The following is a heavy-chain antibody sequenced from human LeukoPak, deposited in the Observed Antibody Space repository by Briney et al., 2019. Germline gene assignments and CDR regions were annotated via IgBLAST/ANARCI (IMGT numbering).Heavy chain of an antibody. CDR2: ISAYNGNT. CDR3: ARGDLAAGNHALRY. Sequence: GASVKVSCKASGYTLNSYGISWVRQAPGQGLEWMGWISAYNGNTNYAQKLQGRVTMTTDTSTSTAYMELRSLRSDDTAVYYCARGDLAAGNHALRYWGQRTLVTVSS. CDR1: GYTLNSYG. D-gene: IGHD6-13*01. V-gene: IGHV1-18*01. J-gene: IGHJ4*02.